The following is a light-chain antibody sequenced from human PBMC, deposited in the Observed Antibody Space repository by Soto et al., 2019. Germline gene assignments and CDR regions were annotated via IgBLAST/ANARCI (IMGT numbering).Light chain of an antibody. CDR1: ESVGSN. CDR3: QQWVRWT. Sequence: EIVMTQSPGTLSVSPGERATLSCRASESVGSNVAWFQQRPGQAPSLLIYGASTRAAGVPARFIGSGSETEFTLTISSLQHEDFSIYYCQQWVRWTFGQGTRLEIK. V-gene: IGKV3-15*01. CDR2: GAS. J-gene: IGKJ1*01.